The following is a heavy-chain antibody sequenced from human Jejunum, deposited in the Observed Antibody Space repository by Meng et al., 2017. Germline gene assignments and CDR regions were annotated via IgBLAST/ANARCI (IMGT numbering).Heavy chain of an antibody. Sequence: LHIQESGSGMVKPSETLSLPCTVSGGSISSNSYYWGWIRQPPGKGLEWIGGIYYSGSTYYNPSLKSRVTISIDTSKNQFSLRLSSVTAADTAVYYCTRVRDGMATIDYWGQGTLVTVSS. J-gene: IGHJ4*02. CDR2: IYYSGST. D-gene: IGHD5-24*01. CDR3: TRVRDGMATIDY. V-gene: IGHV4-39*07. CDR1: GGSISSNSYY.